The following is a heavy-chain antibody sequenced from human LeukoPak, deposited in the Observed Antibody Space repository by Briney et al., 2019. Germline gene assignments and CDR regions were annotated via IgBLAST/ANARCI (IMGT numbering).Heavy chain of an antibody. CDR1: GFTFDDYG. CDR2: INWNGGST. D-gene: IGHD4-17*01. V-gene: IGHV3-20*04. CDR3: ARYLDYGDYVGRRYFDY. J-gene: IGHJ4*02. Sequence: PGGSLRLSCAASGFTFDDYGMSWVRQAPGKGLEWVSGINWNGGSTGYADSVKGRFTISRDNAKNSLYLQMNSLRAEDTALYYCARYLDYGDYVGRRYFDYWGQGTLVTVSS.